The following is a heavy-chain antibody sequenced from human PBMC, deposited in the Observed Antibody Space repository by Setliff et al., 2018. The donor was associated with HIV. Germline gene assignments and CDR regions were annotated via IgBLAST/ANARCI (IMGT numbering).Heavy chain of an antibody. J-gene: IGHJ4*02. CDR3: AREAYSYGYVLPATRFGYYFDS. Sequence: SVKVSCKASGDTFNSHAISWVRQAPGQGLEWMGRIIPIFDTGDYAQKFQGRVTISADRSTSTAYMELSSLRSEDTALYYCAREAYSYGYVLPATRFGYYFDSWGQGTLVTVSS. CDR1: GDTFNSHA. D-gene: IGHD5-18*01. V-gene: IGHV1-69*06. CDR2: IIPIFDTG.